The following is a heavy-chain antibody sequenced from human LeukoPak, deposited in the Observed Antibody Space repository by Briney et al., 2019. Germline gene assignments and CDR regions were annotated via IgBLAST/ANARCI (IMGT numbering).Heavy chain of an antibody. Sequence: GGSLRLSRAASGFTFRNHGMHWVRQVPGKGLEWVSFIKADGSATSHADSVKGRFTTSRDNAKSTLYLQLNSLRAEDTAVYYCTRGGASYGMDVWGQGTTVTVSS. V-gene: IGHV3-74*01. CDR2: IKADGSAT. CDR3: TRGGASYGMDV. CDR1: GFTFRNHG. J-gene: IGHJ6*02.